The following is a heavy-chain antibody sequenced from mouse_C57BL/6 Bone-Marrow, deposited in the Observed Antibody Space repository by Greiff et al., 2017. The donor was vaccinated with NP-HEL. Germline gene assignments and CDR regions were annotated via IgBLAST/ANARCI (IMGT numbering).Heavy chain of an antibody. V-gene: IGHV1-61*01. CDR2: IYPSDSES. J-gene: IGHJ3*01. Sequence: VQLQQPGAELVRPGSSVKLSCKASGYTFTSYWMDWVKQRPGQGLEWIGNIYPSDSESHYTQQLQDKATLTVDKSSSTAYMQLSSLTSEDSAVYYCTSARDSNSFGYWGQGTLVTVSA. D-gene: IGHD2-5*01. CDR3: TSARDSNSFGY. CDR1: GYTFTSYW.